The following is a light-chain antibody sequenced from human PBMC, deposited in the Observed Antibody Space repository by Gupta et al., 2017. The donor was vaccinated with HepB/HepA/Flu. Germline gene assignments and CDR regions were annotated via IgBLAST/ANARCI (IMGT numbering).Light chain of an antibody. CDR1: QSIGSS. V-gene: IGKV6-21*01. CDR3: QQCCSYPRT. Sequence: EIVLTQSPDFQSVTPKEKVTITCRASQSIGSSLHWYQQKPEQSPKLLIKYASHYCSGVPSRFSGSGSGTDFTLTIKSLEAEDAATYYCQQCCSYPRTFGQGTKVEIK. J-gene: IGKJ1*01. CDR2: YAS.